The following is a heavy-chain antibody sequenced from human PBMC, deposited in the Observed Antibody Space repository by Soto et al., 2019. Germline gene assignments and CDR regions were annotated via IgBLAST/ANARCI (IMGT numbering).Heavy chain of an antibody. D-gene: IGHD3-9*01. CDR2: INAGNGNT. CDR3: ARGWAYYDILPAVS. CDR1: GYTFTSYA. V-gene: IGHV1-3*01. Sequence: QVQLVQSGAEVKKPGASVKVSCKASGYTFTSYAMHWVRQAPGQRLEWMGWINAGNGNTQYSQKFQGRVTITRDTAASTAYMELSCLRSEDTAVYYCARGWAYYDILPAVSWSQGPLVTV. J-gene: IGHJ4*02.